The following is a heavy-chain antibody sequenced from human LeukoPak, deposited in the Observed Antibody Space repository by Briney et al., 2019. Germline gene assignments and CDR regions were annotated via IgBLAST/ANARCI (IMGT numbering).Heavy chain of an antibody. Sequence: PGGSLRLSCAASGFTFSSYSMNWVRQAPGKGLEWVSSISSSSSYIYQADSVKGRFTISRDNAKNSLYLQMNSLRAEDTAVYYCAKDMYDSSGYHFDYWGQGTLVTVSS. CDR3: AKDMYDSSGYHFDY. D-gene: IGHD3-22*01. J-gene: IGHJ4*02. CDR2: ISSSSSYI. CDR1: GFTFSSYS. V-gene: IGHV3-21*01.